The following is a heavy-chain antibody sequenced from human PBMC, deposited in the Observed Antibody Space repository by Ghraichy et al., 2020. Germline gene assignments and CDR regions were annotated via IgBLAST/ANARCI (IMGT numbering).Heavy chain of an antibody. V-gene: IGHV3-15*05. CDR1: GITFSNVW. Sequence: LSLTCAAPGITFSNVWMSWVRQAPGKGLEWVGRIKTTGTTDYAAPVKGRFTISRDDSKKILYLQMNSLKTEDTAAYYCTTYNQKDAFDVWGQGTVVTVSS. J-gene: IGHJ3*01. D-gene: IGHD1-14*01. CDR3: TTYNQKDAFDV. CDR2: IKTTGTT.